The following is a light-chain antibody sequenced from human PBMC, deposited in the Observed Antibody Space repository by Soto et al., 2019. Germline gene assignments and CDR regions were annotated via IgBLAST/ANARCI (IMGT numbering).Light chain of an antibody. CDR2: AAS. Sequence: DVQMTQSVSTLSASVGDGVTIICRASQSISSWLAWYQQKPGKAPKLLIYAASSLQSGVPSRFSGSGSGTDFTLTISSLQPEDFATYYCQQSYSTPRTFGQGTKVDI. J-gene: IGKJ1*01. CDR1: QSISSW. CDR3: QQSYSTPRT. V-gene: IGKV1-39*01.